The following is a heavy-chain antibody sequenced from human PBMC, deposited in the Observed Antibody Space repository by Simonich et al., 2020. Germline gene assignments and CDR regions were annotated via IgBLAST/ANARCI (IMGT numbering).Heavy chain of an antibody. J-gene: IGHJ4*02. CDR3: ARFRGRYFDWLFDY. V-gene: IGHV3-7*01. D-gene: IGHD3-9*01. CDR1: GFTFSSYW. Sequence: EVQLVESGGGLVQPGGSLRLSCAASGFTFSSYWMSWVRQAPGKGRGWVAKIKQDGSEKYYVDSVKGRFTISRDNAKNSLYLQMNSLRAEDTAVYYCARFRGRYFDWLFDYWGQGTLVTVSS. CDR2: IKQDGSEK.